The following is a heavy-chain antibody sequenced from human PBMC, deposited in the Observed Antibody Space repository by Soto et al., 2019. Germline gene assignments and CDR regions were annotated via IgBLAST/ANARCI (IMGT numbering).Heavy chain of an antibody. V-gene: IGHV3-30*18. CDR1: GFTFSSYG. CDR2: ISYDGSNK. J-gene: IGHJ5*02. D-gene: IGHD6-19*01. Sequence: QVQLVESGGGVVQPGRSLRLSCAASGFTFSSYGMHWVRQAPGKGLEWVAVISYDGSNKYYADSVKGRFTISRDNSKNTLYLQMNSLRAEDTAVYYCAKEVRQWLVENWFDPWGQGTLVTVSS. CDR3: AKEVRQWLVENWFDP.